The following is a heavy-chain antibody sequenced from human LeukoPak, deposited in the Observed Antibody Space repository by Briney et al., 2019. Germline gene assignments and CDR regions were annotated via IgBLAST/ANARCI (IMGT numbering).Heavy chain of an antibody. CDR2: ISWDGGST. J-gene: IGHJ6*03. CDR1: GFTFDDYA. CDR3: AKEVLRFLEWSPYSYMDV. D-gene: IGHD3-3*01. Sequence: GSLRLSCAASGFTFDDYAMHWVRQAPGKGLEWVSLISWDGGSTYYADSVKGRFTISRDNGKNSLYLQMNSLRAEDTALYYCAKEVLRFLEWSPYSYMDVWGKGTTVTVSS. V-gene: IGHV3-43D*03.